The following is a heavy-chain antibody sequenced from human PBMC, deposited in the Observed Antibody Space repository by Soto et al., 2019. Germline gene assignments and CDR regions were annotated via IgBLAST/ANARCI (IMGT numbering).Heavy chain of an antibody. CDR3: ARELPAYDFWSGSPRFDP. Sequence: ASVKVSCKASGYTFTSYAMHWVRQAPGQRLEWMGWINAGNGNTKYSQKFQGRVTITRNTSASTAYMELSSLRSEDTAVYYCARELPAYDFWSGSPRFDPWGKGPLVTVPS. CDR2: INAGNGNT. V-gene: IGHV1-3*01. CDR1: GYTFTSYA. J-gene: IGHJ5*02. D-gene: IGHD3-3*01.